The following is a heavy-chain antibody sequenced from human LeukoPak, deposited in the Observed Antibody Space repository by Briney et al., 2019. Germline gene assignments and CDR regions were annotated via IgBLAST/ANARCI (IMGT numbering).Heavy chain of an antibody. CDR1: GFTFSDYH. CDR3: ARTYSYYMDV. V-gene: IGHV3-11*04. CDR2: ISSSGSNI. Sequence: PGGSLRLSCAASGFTFSDYHMSWIRQAPGKGLEWVSYISSSGSNIYYADSVKGRFTMSRYNAKNSLSLQMNSLRAEDTAVYYCARTYSYYMDVWGKGTTVTVSS. J-gene: IGHJ6*03.